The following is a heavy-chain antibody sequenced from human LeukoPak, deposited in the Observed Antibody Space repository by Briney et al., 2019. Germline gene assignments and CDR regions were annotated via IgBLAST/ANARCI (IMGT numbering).Heavy chain of an antibody. Sequence: PGGSLRLSCPASGFIFSDYYMSWIRQAPGKGLEWVSYISSSSSYINYADSVKGRFTISRDNAKNSLYLQMNSLRAEDTAVYYWARVSYGDSGYFDYWGQGTLVTVSS. CDR2: ISSSSSYI. V-gene: IGHV3-11*06. CDR3: ARVSYGDSGYFDY. J-gene: IGHJ4*02. CDR1: GFIFSDYY. D-gene: IGHD4-17*01.